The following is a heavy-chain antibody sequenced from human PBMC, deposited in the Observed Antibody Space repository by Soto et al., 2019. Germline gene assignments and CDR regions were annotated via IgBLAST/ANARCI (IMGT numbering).Heavy chain of an antibody. CDR3: ARRWSSATFDY. CDR2: IYYSGST. CDR1: GGSISSTNYY. V-gene: IGHV4-39*01. J-gene: IGHJ4*02. Sequence: PSETLSLTCTISGGSISSTNYYWGWIRQPPGKGPEWIGNIYYSGSTYYNPSLKSRVTISVDTSKNQFSLKLGSVTTADTAVYYCARRWSSATFDYWGQGTLVTVSS. D-gene: IGHD6-25*01.